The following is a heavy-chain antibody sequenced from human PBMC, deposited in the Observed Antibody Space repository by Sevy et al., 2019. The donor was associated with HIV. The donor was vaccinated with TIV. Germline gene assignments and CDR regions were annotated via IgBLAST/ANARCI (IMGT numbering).Heavy chain of an antibody. CDR2: IIPIFGTA. CDR1: GGTFSSYA. V-gene: IGHV1-69*13. J-gene: IGHJ6*02. D-gene: IGHD6-6*01. CDR3: AAPAMAFRAAHYYYYGMDV. Sequence: ASVKVSCKASGGTFSSYAISWVRQAPGQGLEWMGGIIPIFGTANYAQKFQGRVTITADESTSTAYMELSGLRSEDTAVYYCAAPAMAFRAAHYYYYGMDVWGQGTTVTVSS.